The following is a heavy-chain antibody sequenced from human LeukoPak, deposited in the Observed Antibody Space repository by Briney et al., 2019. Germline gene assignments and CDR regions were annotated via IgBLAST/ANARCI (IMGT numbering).Heavy chain of an antibody. CDR2: MVGSGDT. CDR1: GFTFSTYA. D-gene: IGHD5-24*01. Sequence: GGSLRLSCAASGFTFSTYALTWVRQAPGKGLEWVSGMVGSGDTYYTDSVKGRFTISRDSSKNTVYLQMNSLRVEDTAIYYCAKDLHYNDGRWEFDPWGQGTLVTVSS. J-gene: IGHJ5*02. V-gene: IGHV3-23*01. CDR3: AKDLHYNDGRWEFDP.